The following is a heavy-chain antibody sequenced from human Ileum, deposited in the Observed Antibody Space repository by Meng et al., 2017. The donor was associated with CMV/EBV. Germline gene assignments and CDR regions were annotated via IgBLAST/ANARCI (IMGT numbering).Heavy chain of an antibody. D-gene: IGHD3-3*01. CDR3: ARGDLGGFDL. CDR1: GSTFSSYA. Sequence: GESLKISCAASGSTFSSYAMHWVRQAPGKGLEWVVVISYDGGNKYYADSVKGRFTISRDNSKNTLYLQIDSLRAEDTAVYYCARGDLGGFDLWGQGTMVTVSS. V-gene: IGHV3-30*04. J-gene: IGHJ3*01. CDR2: ISYDGGNK.